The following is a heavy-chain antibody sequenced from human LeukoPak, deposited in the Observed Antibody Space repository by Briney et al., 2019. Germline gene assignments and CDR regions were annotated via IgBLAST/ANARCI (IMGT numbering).Heavy chain of an antibody. CDR1: GYTFTSYD. Sequence: GASVKVSCKASGYTFTSYDINWVRQAPGQGLEWMGWISAYNGNTNYAQKLQGRVTMTTDTSTSTAYMELRSLRSDDTAVYYCARDEAAAGRFDYWGQGTLVTVSS. CDR3: ARDEAAAGRFDY. V-gene: IGHV1-18*01. D-gene: IGHD6-13*01. CDR2: ISAYNGNT. J-gene: IGHJ4*02.